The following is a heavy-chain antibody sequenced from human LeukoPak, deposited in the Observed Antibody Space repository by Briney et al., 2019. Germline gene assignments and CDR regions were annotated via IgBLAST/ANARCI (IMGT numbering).Heavy chain of an antibody. V-gene: IGHV1-18*01. Sequence: ASVKVSCKASGYTFTSYGISWVRQAPGQGLEWMGWISGYNGNTNYAQKLQGRVTMTTDTSTSTAYMELRSLRSDDTAVYYCARGCSSTTCHPLDYWGQGTLVTVSS. J-gene: IGHJ4*02. CDR3: ARGCSSTTCHPLDY. CDR2: ISGYNGNT. CDR1: GYTFTSYG. D-gene: IGHD2-2*01.